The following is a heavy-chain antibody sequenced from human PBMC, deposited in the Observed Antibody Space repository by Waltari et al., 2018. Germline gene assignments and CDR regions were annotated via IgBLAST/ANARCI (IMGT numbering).Heavy chain of an antibody. Sequence: VQLVQSGAEVKEPGSSVKVSCKASGGTFSTYVIIWVRHAPGQGLEWMGGIIPIFGTANHAQKVQGRVTITTDESTSTAYMELSSLRSEDTAVYYCAVDSNDFASSYYFDYWGQGTLVTVSS. J-gene: IGHJ4*02. CDR1: GGTFSTYV. CDR3: AVDSNDFASSYYFDY. CDR2: IIPIFGTA. V-gene: IGHV1-69*05. D-gene: IGHD3-3*01.